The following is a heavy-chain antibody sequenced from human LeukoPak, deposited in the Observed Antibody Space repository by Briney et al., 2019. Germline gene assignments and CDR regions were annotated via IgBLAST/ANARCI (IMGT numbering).Heavy chain of an antibody. D-gene: IGHD2-2*01. CDR1: GFTFSSYA. J-gene: IGHJ5*02. Sequence: PGGSLRLSCAASGFTFSSYAMSWVRQAPGKGLEWVSAISGSGGSTYYADSVKGRFTISRGNSKNTLYLQMNSLRAEDTAVYYCAKEGGDIVVVPAATFDPWGQGTLVTVSS. CDR3: AKEGGDIVVVPAATFDP. V-gene: IGHV3-23*01. CDR2: ISGSGGST.